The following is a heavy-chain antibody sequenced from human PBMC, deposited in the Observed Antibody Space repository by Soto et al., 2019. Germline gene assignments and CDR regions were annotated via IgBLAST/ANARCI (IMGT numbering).Heavy chain of an antibody. J-gene: IGHJ1*01. Sequence: GGSLRLSCAASGFTFSSYAMSWVRQAPGKGLEWVSAISGSGGSTYYADSVKGRFTISRDNSKNTLYLQMNSLRAEDTAVYYCAKGGPPYCSSTSCYEGYFQHWGQGTLVTVSS. V-gene: IGHV3-23*01. D-gene: IGHD2-2*01. CDR3: AKGGPPYCSSTSCYEGYFQH. CDR2: ISGSGGST. CDR1: GFTFSSYA.